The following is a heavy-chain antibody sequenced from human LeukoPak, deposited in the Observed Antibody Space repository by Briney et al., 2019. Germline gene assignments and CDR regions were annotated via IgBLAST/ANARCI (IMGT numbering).Heavy chain of an antibody. CDR1: GFTFSSYA. CDR2: ISGSGVTT. D-gene: IGHD3-22*01. CDR3: AKVTGDSYDSSGYYYVGYFDY. Sequence: GGSLRLSCAASGFTFSSYAMSWVRQAPGKGLEWVSAISGSGVTTYYADSVKGRFTISRDNSKNTLYLQMNSLRAEDTAVYYCAKVTGDSYDSSGYYYVGYFDYWGQGTLVTVSS. J-gene: IGHJ4*02. V-gene: IGHV3-23*01.